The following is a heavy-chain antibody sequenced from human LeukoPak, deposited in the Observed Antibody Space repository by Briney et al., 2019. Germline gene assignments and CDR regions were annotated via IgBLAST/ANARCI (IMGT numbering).Heavy chain of an antibody. Sequence: ASVKVSCKVSGYTLTELSMHWVRQAPGKGLEWMGGFDPEDGETIYAQKFQGRVTMTEDTSTDTAYMELSSLRSEDTAVYYCASRRLYDYGDCYFDYWGQGTLVTVSP. CDR1: GYTLTELS. CDR3: ASRRLYDYGDCYFDY. V-gene: IGHV1-24*01. CDR2: FDPEDGET. D-gene: IGHD4-17*01. J-gene: IGHJ4*02.